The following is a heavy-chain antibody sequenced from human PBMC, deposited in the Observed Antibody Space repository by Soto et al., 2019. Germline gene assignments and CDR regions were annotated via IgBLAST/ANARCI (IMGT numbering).Heavy chain of an antibody. D-gene: IGHD2-2*01. CDR2: IIPIFGTP. CDR1: GGTFNNYV. Sequence: QVQLVQSGAEVKKPGSSVKVSCRASGGTFNNYVINWVRQAPGQGREWMAGIIPIFGTPNYAQKFQGRVTITADKSTSTAYRELNSLRSEDTAVYYCAGRCDGTNCLAHFDYWGQGTLVTVSS. V-gene: IGHV1-69*06. CDR3: AGRCDGTNCLAHFDY. J-gene: IGHJ4*02.